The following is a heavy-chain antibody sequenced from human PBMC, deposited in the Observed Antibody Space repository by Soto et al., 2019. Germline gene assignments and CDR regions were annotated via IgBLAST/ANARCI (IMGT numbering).Heavy chain of an antibody. D-gene: IGHD6-19*01. CDR1: GGSISSHY. CDR2: IFDNRNT. Sequence: PSETLSLTCIVSGGSISSHYWSWIRQPPGKGLEWIGYIFDNRNTNYNPSLRSRVSMSVDTSKNQFSLMLRSVSAADTAVYYCARSVAVSAGYFYYGLDVWGHGTTVTVSS. V-gene: IGHV4-59*11. CDR3: ARSVAVSAGYFYYGLDV. J-gene: IGHJ6*02.